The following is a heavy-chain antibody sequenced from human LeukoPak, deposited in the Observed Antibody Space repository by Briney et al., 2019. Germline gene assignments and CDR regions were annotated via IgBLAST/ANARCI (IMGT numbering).Heavy chain of an antibody. D-gene: IGHD1-14*01. CDR2: ISSSSSTI. V-gene: IGHV3-48*01. CDR1: GFTFSSYS. J-gene: IGHJ6*03. Sequence: GGSLRLSCAASGFTFSSYSMNWVRQAPGKGLEWVSYISSSSSTIYYADSVKGRFTISRDNAKNSLYLQMNSPRAEDTAVYYCARDTGARNLYYYYYYMDVWGKGTTVTVSS. CDR3: ARDTGARNLYYYYYYMDV.